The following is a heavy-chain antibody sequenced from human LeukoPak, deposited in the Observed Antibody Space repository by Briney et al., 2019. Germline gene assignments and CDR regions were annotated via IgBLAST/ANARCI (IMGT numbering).Heavy chain of an antibody. Sequence: GVSLRLSCAASGFTFSSYAMSWVRQAPGKELEWVSAISGSGGSTYYADSVKGRFTISRDNSKNTLYLQMNSLRAEDTAVYYCAKDNIFLDYYDSSGYYLFDPWGQGTLVTVSS. CDR1: GFTFSSYA. D-gene: IGHD3-22*01. CDR2: ISGSGGST. J-gene: IGHJ5*02. V-gene: IGHV3-23*01. CDR3: AKDNIFLDYYDSSGYYLFDP.